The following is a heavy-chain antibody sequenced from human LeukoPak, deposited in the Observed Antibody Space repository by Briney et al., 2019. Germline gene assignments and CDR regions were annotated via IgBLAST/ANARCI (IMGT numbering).Heavy chain of an antibody. CDR3: AKEIPLAVYFDY. CDR2: INVSGRNA. D-gene: IGHD1-14*01. Sequence: GGSLRLSCAVSGVTFSSYAMSWVRQAPGKGLEWVAAINVSGRNAYYADSVRGRFTAPREKTKKTTWLQRNSLRAEATAFYYVAKEIPLAVYFDYWGQRTRHTLSS. CDR1: GVTFSSYA. V-gene: IGHV3-23*01. J-gene: IGHJ4*02.